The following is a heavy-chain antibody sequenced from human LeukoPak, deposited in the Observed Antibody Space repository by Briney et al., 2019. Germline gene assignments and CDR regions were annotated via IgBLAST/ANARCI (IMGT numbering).Heavy chain of an antibody. CDR1: GGTFSSYA. CDR3: ATEYCSSASCYDFPGQYYFDY. Sequence: SVKVSCMASGGTFSSYAISWVRQAPGQGLEWMGGIIPIFGTANYAQKFQGRVTITADESTSTAYMELSSLRSEDTAVYYCATEYCSSASCYDFPGQYYFDYWGQGTLVTVSS. D-gene: IGHD2-2*01. V-gene: IGHV1-69*13. CDR2: IIPIFGTA. J-gene: IGHJ4*02.